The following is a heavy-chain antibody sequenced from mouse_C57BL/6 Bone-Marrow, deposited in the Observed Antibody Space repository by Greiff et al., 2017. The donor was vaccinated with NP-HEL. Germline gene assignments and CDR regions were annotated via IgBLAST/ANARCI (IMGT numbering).Heavy chain of an antibody. J-gene: IGHJ4*01. CDR1: EYEFPSHD. V-gene: IGHV5-2*01. Sequence: EVMLVESGGGLVQPGESLKLSCESNEYEFPSHDMSWVRKTPEKRLELVAAINSDGGSTYYPDTMERRFIISRDNTKKTLYLQMSSLRCEDTALYYCARQSTMITTDPLYAMDYWGQGTSVTVSS. CDR2: INSDGGST. D-gene: IGHD2-4*01. CDR3: ARQSTMITTDPLYAMDY.